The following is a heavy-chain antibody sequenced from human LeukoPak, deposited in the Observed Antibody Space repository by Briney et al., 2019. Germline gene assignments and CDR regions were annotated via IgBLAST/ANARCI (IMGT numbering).Heavy chain of an antibody. CDR1: GFTFSSYA. J-gene: IGHJ4*02. V-gene: IGHV3-23*01. CDR3: AKDQGPYSYGYLDY. D-gene: IGHD5-18*01. CDR2: ISGSGGST. Sequence: PGGSLRLSCAASGFTFSSYAMSWVRQAPGKGLERVSAISGSGGSTYYADSVKGRFTISRDNSKNTLYLQMNSLRVEDTAVYYCAKDQGPYSYGYLDYWGQGTLVTVSS.